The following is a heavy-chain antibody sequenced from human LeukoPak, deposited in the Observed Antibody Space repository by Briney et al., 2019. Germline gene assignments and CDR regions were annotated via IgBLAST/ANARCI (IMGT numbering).Heavy chain of an antibody. CDR3: ARERIMITFGGVIATYYFDY. V-gene: IGHV4-59*01. Sequence: PSETLSLTCTVSGGSISSYYWSWIRQPPGKGLEWIGYIYYSGSTNYNPSLKSRVTISVDTSKNQFSLKLSSVTAADTAVYYCARERIMITFGGVIATYYFDYWGQGTLVTVSS. CDR1: GGSISSYY. J-gene: IGHJ4*02. D-gene: IGHD3-16*02. CDR2: IYYSGST.